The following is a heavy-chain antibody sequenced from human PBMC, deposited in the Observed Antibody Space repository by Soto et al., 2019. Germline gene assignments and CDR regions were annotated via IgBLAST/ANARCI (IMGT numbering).Heavy chain of an antibody. CDR2: IAFDGINK. V-gene: IGHV3-30*18. J-gene: IGHJ3*02. D-gene: IGHD3-9*01. Sequence: LRLSCAASGFTFSNYGMHWVRQAPGKGLEWVAVIAFDGINKYYAESVKGRFTVSRDNSKNTVYLQMNSLSAEDTALYYCAKDQGKVDWLDAYDAFDIWGQGTMVTVSS. CDR3: AKDQGKVDWLDAYDAFDI. CDR1: GFTFSNYG.